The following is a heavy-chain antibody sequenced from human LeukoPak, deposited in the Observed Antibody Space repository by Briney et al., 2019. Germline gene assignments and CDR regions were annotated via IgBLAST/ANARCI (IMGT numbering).Heavy chain of an antibody. D-gene: IGHD1-26*01. CDR2: ISAYNGNT. CDR1: GYTFTSYG. J-gene: IGHJ4*02. V-gene: IGHV1-18*01. CDR3: ARDSRIVGATAFFY. Sequence: ASVKVSCKASGYTFTSYGISWVRQAPGQGLEWMGWISAYNGNTNYAQKLQGRVTMTTDTSTSTAYMELRSLRSDDTAVYYCARDSRIVGATAFFYWGQGTLVTVSS.